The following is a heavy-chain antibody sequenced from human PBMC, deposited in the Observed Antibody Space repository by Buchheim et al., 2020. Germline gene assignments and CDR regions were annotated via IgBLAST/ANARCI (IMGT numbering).Heavy chain of an antibody. J-gene: IGHJ6*03. D-gene: IGHD2-2*03. CDR1: GFTFSSYG. CDR3: ARVGIVVVPAAKEYYYYYYMDV. V-gene: IGHV3-33*01. CDR2: IWYDGSNT. Sequence: QVQLVESGGGVVQPGRSLRLSCAASGFTFSSYGMHWVRQAPGKGLEWVAVIWYDGSNTYYADSVKGRFTISRDNSKNTLYLQMNSLRAEDTAVYYCARVGIVVVPAAKEYYYYYYMDVWGKGTT.